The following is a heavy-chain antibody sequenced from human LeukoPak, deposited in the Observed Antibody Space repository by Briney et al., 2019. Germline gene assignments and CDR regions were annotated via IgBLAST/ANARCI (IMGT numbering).Heavy chain of an antibody. V-gene: IGHV4-59*08. CDR1: GGSISSYY. D-gene: IGHD3-22*01. J-gene: IGHJ4*02. CDR2: IYYSGST. CDR3: ARQPYYYDRSGHYFERFDY. Sequence: PSETLSLTCTVSGGSISSYYWSWIRQPPGKGLEWIGYIYYSGSTNYNPSLKSRVTISVDTSKNQFSLKLSSVTAADTAVYYCARQPYYYDRSGHYFERFDYWGQGALVTVSS.